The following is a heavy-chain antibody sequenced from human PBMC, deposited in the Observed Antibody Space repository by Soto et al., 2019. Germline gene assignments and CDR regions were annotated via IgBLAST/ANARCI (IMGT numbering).Heavy chain of an antibody. D-gene: IGHD6-6*01. V-gene: IGHV1-24*01. CDR1: GYTLTELS. Sequence: SVKVSCMVSGYTLTELSMHFGRQSPGTGREWMGGLDAEDGETSYAQMFQCRVTMTEDTSTDTAYIGLSSSRAEDPAVYCCATLILHSSSAVYYYGMDVWGQGTTVTVSS. J-gene: IGHJ6*02. CDR3: ATLILHSSSAVYYYGMDV. CDR2: LDAEDGET.